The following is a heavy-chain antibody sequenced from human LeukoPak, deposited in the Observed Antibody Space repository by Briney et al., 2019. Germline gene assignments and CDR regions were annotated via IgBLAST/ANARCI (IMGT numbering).Heavy chain of an antibody. J-gene: IGHJ6*03. CDR1: GFTFDDYA. V-gene: IGHV3-9*01. Sequence: GRSLRLSCAASGFTFDDYAMHWVRQAPGKGLEWVSGISWNSGSIGYADSVKGRFTISRGNAKNSLYLQMNSLRAEDTALYYCAKDGHTGYYYYYMDVWGKGTTVTVSS. CDR2: ISWNSGSI. CDR3: AKDGHTGYYYYYMDV. D-gene: IGHD1-14*01.